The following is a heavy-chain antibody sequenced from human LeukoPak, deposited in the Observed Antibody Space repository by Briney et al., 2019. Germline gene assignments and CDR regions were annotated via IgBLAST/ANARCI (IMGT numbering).Heavy chain of an antibody. CDR1: GYNFNSDW. Sequence: GESLKISCKGSGYNFNSDWIGWVRQMPGKGLEWMGIVYPGNSDTKYCPSFQGQVTISADKSISTAYLQWSSLKASDTAMYYCARLGEGGYIYGDYWGQGTLVTVSS. V-gene: IGHV5-51*01. J-gene: IGHJ4*02. CDR3: ARLGEGGYIYGDY. D-gene: IGHD5-18*01. CDR2: VYPGNSDT.